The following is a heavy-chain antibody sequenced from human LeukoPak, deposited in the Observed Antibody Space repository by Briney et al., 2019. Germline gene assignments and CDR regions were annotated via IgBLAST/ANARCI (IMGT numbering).Heavy chain of an antibody. J-gene: IGHJ4*02. CDR1: GFTFSSYE. V-gene: IGHV3-30*04. CDR2: ISYDGSNK. CDR3: AKDSTPGFYYDSSGYPDY. D-gene: IGHD3-22*01. Sequence: PGGSLRLSCAASGFTFSSYEMNWVRQAPGKGLEWVAVISYDGSNKYYADSVKGRFTISRDNSKNTLYLQMNSLRAEDTAVYYCAKDSTPGFYYDSSGYPDYWGQGTLVTVSS.